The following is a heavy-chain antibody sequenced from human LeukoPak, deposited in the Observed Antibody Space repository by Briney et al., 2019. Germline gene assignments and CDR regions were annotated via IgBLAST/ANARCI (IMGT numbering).Heavy chain of an antibody. J-gene: IGHJ4*02. CDR3: ARLFLMGSTPHYFDY. V-gene: IGHV3-23*01. CDR1: GFSFSSYA. Sequence: GGSLRLSCAASGFSFSSYAMSWVRQAPGKGLEWVSAISGSGGSTYYADSVKGRFTISRDNSKNTLYLQMNSLRAEDTAVYYCARLFLMGSTPHYFDYWGQGTLVTVSS. D-gene: IGHD2-8*01. CDR2: ISGSGGST.